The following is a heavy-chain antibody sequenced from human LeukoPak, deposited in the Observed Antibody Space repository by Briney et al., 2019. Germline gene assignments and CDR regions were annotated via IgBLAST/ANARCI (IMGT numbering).Heavy chain of an antibody. D-gene: IGHD2-15*01. CDR2: IYTSGST. CDR3: ARVEGSCRGAGCYPFSFDD. V-gene: IGHV4-4*07. Sequence: PSETLSLTCTVSGGSISSYYWSWIRQPAGKGLEWIGRIYTSGSTNYNPSLKSRVTMSVDTSKNQFSLNLSSVTAADTAVYYCARVEGSCRGAGCYPFSFDDWGQGNLVTVSS. CDR1: GGSISSYY. J-gene: IGHJ4*02.